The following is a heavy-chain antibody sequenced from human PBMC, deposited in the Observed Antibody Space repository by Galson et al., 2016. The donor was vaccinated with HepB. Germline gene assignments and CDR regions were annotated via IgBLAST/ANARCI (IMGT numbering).Heavy chain of an antibody. CDR3: ARDDSGGWYGFHYGMDV. CDR2: ISYDGNNK. Sequence: SLRLSCAVSGFTLSSYAMHWVRQAPGKGLEWVALISYDGNNKYYADSVKGRFTIFRDNSKNTLYLQMNSLTAADTAVYYCARDDSGGWYGFHYGMDVWGQGTTVTVSS. J-gene: IGHJ6*02. V-gene: IGHV3-30*04. CDR1: GFTLSSYA. D-gene: IGHD6-19*01.